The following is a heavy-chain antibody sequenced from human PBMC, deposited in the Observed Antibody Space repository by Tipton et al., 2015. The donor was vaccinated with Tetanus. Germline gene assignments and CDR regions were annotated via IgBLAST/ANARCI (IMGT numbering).Heavy chain of an antibody. V-gene: IGHV1-18*01. Sequence: QSGPEVKKPGASVKVSCTASGYSFTGYGINWVRQAPGQGLEWVGSISGYSGNTRYAQNLQGRVTMTTDSSTSTAYMELSSLRSEDTAVYYCARAPNRISRAYDFWGQGTQITVSS. CDR3: ARAPNRISRAYDF. CDR1: GYSFTGYG. D-gene: IGHD1-14*01. J-gene: IGHJ4*02. CDR2: ISGYSGNT.